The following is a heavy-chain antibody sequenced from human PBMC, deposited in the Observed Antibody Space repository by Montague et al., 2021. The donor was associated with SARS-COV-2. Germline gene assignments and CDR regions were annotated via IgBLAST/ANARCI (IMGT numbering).Heavy chain of an antibody. CDR3: ARQSSFCPTVLCYAFDY. Sequence: SETLSLTCSVSGGSISSSSYYWGWLRQPPGKGLEWIGNIYYSGSTYYNSSLQSPVTVSVDTSKNQFSLRQRSVTAADTSVYSCARQSSFCPTVLCYAFDYWGQGTLVTVSS. D-gene: IGHD3-16*01. J-gene: IGHJ4*02. V-gene: IGHV4-39*01. CDR2: IYYSGST. CDR1: GGSISSSSYY.